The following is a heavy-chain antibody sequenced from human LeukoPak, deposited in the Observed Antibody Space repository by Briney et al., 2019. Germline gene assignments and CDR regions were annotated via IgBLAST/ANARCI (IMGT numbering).Heavy chain of an antibody. CDR3: ARSPHLLQRALDI. V-gene: IGHV4-59*01. CDR2: IYYSGST. Sequence: SETLSLTCAVYGGSFSGYYWSWIRQPPGKGLEWIGYIYYSGSTNYNPSLKSRVTISVDTSKNQFSLKLSSVTAADTAVYYCARSPHLLQRALDIWGQGTMVTVSS. CDR1: GGSFSGYY. D-gene: IGHD2/OR15-2a*01. J-gene: IGHJ3*02.